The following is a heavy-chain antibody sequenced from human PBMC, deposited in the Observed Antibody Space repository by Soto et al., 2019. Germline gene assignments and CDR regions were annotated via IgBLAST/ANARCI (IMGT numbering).Heavy chain of an antibody. CDR1: GGSISSGGYY. V-gene: IGHV4-31*03. CDR3: ARETTSGSWYYYYGMDV. Sequence: QVQLQESGPGLVKPSQTLSLTCTVSGGSISSGGYYWSWIRQHPGKGLEWIGFIYYSGSTYYNPSLKSRVTIAVDTSKTQFSLKLSYVTAADTAVYYCARETTSGSWYYYYGMDVWGQGTTVTVSS. CDR2: IYYSGST. D-gene: IGHD6-13*01. J-gene: IGHJ6*02.